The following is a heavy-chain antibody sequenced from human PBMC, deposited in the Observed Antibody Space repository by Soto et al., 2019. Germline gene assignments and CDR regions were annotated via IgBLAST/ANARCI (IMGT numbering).Heavy chain of an antibody. V-gene: IGHV1-3*01. Sequence: QVQLVQSGAEVKKPGASVKVSCKASGYTFTSYAMHWVRQAPGQRLEWMGWINAGNGNTKYSQKFQGRVTITRDTSASTAYMELRSLRSEDTAGYYCARSSGYYLIDYWGQGTLVTVSS. J-gene: IGHJ4*02. CDR3: ARSSGYYLIDY. D-gene: IGHD3-22*01. CDR1: GYTFTSYA. CDR2: INAGNGNT.